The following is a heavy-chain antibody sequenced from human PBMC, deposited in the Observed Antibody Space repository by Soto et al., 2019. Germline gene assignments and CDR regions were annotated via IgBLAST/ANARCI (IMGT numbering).Heavy chain of an antibody. Sequence: EVLLVESGGGFVQPGGSLRLSCAASGFTVSNNYMTWVRQAPGKGLEWVSVIQGGGSISYADSVRDRFTISRDSSKNTVVLQMSSLRPEDTAVYFCARGEGSGSNALGDWGQGTLVTVSS. J-gene: IGHJ4*02. CDR1: GFTVSNNY. CDR3: ARGEGSGSNALGD. D-gene: IGHD3-10*01. V-gene: IGHV3-66*01. CDR2: IQGGGSI.